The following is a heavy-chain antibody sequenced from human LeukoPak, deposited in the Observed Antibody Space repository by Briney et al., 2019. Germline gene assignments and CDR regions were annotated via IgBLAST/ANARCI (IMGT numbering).Heavy chain of an antibody. CDR1: GGSIRGYY. Sequence: SETLSLTCTVSGGSIRGYYWTWIRQPPGGGLEWIGYISYSGSTSSPPSLKSRVTISLDTSKNQFSLKLTSVTAADTAVYYCVRGYSGYPYYLDYWGQGTLVTVSS. V-gene: IGHV4-59*08. D-gene: IGHD5-12*01. CDR3: VRGYSGYPYYLDY. J-gene: IGHJ4*02. CDR2: ISYSGST.